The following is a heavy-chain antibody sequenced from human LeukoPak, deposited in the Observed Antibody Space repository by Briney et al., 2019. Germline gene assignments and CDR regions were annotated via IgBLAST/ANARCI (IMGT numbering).Heavy chain of an antibody. Sequence: GGSLSLSCAASGFTFSSYAMSWVRQAPGKGLEWVSAISGSGGSTYYADSVKGRFTISRDNSKNTLYLQMNSLRAEDTAVYYCARVRDWSYYFDYWGQGTLVTVSS. CDR3: ARVRDWSYYFDY. CDR1: GFTFSSYA. V-gene: IGHV3-23*01. CDR2: ISGSGGST. D-gene: IGHD1-26*01. J-gene: IGHJ4*02.